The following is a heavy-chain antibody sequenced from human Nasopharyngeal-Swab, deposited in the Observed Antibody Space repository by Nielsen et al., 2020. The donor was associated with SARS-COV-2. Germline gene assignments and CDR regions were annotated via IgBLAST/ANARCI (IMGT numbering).Heavy chain of an antibody. CDR1: GFTFTSSA. J-gene: IGHJ4*02. D-gene: IGHD2-15*01. V-gene: IGHV1-58*01. Sequence: SVKVSCKASGFTFTSSAVQWVRQARGQRLERIGWIVVGSGNTNYAQKFQERVTITRDMSTSTAYMELSSLRSEDTAVYYCAGGYCSGGSCYPPEGYWGQGTLVTVSS. CDR2: IVVGSGNT. CDR3: AGGYCSGGSCYPPEGY.